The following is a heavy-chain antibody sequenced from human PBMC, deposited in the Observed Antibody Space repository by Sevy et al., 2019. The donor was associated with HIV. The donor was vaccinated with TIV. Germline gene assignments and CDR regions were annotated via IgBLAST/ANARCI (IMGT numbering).Heavy chain of an antibody. Sequence: GGSLRLSCAASGFTFSSYAMSWVRQAPGKGLEWVSAISGSGGSTYYADSVKGRFTISRDNSKKTLYLQMNSLTAEDTAVYYCARAQGALRFLEWADYYYGMDVWGQGTTVTVSS. CDR3: ARAQGALRFLEWADYYYGMDV. D-gene: IGHD3-3*01. CDR1: GFTFSSYA. J-gene: IGHJ6*02. V-gene: IGHV3-23*01. CDR2: ISGSGGST.